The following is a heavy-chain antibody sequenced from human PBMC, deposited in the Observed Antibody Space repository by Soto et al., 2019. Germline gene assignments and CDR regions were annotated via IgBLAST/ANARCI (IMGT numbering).Heavy chain of an antibody. Sequence: PSETLSLTCTVSGGSISSGNYYWSWIRQPPGKGLEWIGFISYSGSTYYNPSLKSRVTISVDRSKNQFSLKLSSVTAADTAVYYCARVRGGYSSSFLDPWGQGTLVTVSS. V-gene: IGHV4-30-4*02. D-gene: IGHD6-13*01. CDR3: ARVRGGYSSSFLDP. CDR2: ISYSGST. J-gene: IGHJ5*02. CDR1: GGSISSGNYY.